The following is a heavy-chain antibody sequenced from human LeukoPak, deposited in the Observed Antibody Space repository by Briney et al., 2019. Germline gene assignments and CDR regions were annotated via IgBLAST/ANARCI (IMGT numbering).Heavy chain of an antibody. J-gene: IGHJ4*02. D-gene: IGHD2-15*01. CDR1: GFTFSSYW. CDR2: IKQDGSEK. Sequence: GGSLRLSCAASGFTFSSYWMSWVRQAPGKGLEWVANIKQDGSEKYYVDSVKGRFTISRDNAKNSLYLQMNSLRAEDTAVYYCARDHCSGGSCYSTRWLWIPGTDTFDHWGQGTLVTVSS. V-gene: IGHV3-7*01. CDR3: ARDHCSGGSCYSTRWLWIPGTDTFDH.